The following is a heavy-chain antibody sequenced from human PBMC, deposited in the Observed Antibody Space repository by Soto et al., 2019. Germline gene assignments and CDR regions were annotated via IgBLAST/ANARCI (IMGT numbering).Heavy chain of an antibody. CDR2: IFYIGRT. D-gene: IGHD6-13*01. Sequence: SETLSLTCTVSGGSISSSTYYWGWIRQSPGKGLEWIGSIFYIGRTYYNPSLKSRVTISVDTSKNQFSLKLRSVTAADTAVYYCARQWGRDIAGVRYDYWGQGTPVTVSS. V-gene: IGHV4-39*01. CDR3: ARQWGRDIAGVRYDY. CDR1: GGSISSSTYY. J-gene: IGHJ4*02.